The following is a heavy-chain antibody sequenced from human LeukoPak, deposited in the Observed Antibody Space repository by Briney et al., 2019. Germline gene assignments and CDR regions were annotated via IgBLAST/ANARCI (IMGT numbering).Heavy chain of an antibody. D-gene: IGHD1-7*01. CDR1: GFTFSTVA. J-gene: IGHJ3*01. Sequence: GGSLRLSCAASGFTFSTVAMNWVSQDPGKGLEWVAVISDSGGITYYADSLKGRFTISRDNSKNTLYLQMNSLRADDTAVYYCAKDIVPNYGSTFDFWGQGTMVTVSS. CDR2: ISDSGGIT. V-gene: IGHV3-23*01. CDR3: AKDIVPNYGSTFDF.